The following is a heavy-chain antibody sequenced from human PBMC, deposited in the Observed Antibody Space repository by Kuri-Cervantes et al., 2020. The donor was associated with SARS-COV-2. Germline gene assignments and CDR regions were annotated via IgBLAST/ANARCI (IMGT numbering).Heavy chain of an antibody. Sequence: GGSLRLSCDVSGDSMNNGNWWTRVRQTPGKGLEWVGRIYSESDAAQYAAPDGGTTDYAAPMKDRFIISRDDSKNTLFLQMNFLQTEDTAVYYCATGPLDYWGHGTLVTVSS. CDR2: IYSESDAAQYAAPDGGTT. CDR3: ATGPLDY. J-gene: IGHJ4*01. CDR1: GDSMNNGNW. V-gene: IGHV3-15*01.